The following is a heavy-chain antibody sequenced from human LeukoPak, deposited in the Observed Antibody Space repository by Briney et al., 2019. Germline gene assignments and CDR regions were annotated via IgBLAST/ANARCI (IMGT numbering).Heavy chain of an antibody. CDR3: AKDSSIAAAGTTLDY. Sequence: GGSLRLSCAASGFTFSSYGMHWVRQAPGKGLEWVAFIRYDGSNKYYADSVKGRFTISRDNSKNTLYLQMSSLRAEDTAVYYCAKDSSIAAAGTTLDYWGQGTLVTVSS. CDR2: IRYDGSNK. V-gene: IGHV3-30*02. J-gene: IGHJ4*02. D-gene: IGHD6-13*01. CDR1: GFTFSSYG.